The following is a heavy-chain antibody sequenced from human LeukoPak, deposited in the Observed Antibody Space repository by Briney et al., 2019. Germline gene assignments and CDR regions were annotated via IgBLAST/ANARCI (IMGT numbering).Heavy chain of an antibody. V-gene: IGHV3-48*03. Sequence: GGSLRLSCAASGFTFNSYEMNWVRQAPGKGLEWVSYISSSGSTIYYADSVKGRFTISRDNAKNSLYLQMNSLRAEDTAVYYCARAHYPYYYDSSGYSPWGQGTLVTVSS. D-gene: IGHD3-22*01. CDR2: ISSSGSTI. J-gene: IGHJ5*02. CDR1: GFTFNSYE. CDR3: ARAHYPYYYDSSGYSP.